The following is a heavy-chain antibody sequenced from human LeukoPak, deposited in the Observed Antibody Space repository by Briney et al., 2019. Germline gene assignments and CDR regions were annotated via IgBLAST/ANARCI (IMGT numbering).Heavy chain of an antibody. J-gene: IGHJ6*02. D-gene: IGHD2-2*01. CDR1: GFIFSDYY. Sequence: PGGSLRLSCAASGFIFSDYYMDWVRQSPGKGLEWVGRSRNKPNGYTTEYAASVKGRFTISRDGSKNSVFLQMNSLEIEDTAVYYCTRGYCSSIDCPDFYGMDVWGQGTRVSVS. CDR3: TRGYCSSIDCPDFYGMDV. V-gene: IGHV3-72*01. CDR2: SRNKPNGYTT.